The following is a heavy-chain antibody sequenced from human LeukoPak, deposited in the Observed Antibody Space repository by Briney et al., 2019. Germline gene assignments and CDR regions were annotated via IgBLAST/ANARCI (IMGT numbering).Heavy chain of an antibody. Sequence: ASVMVSCKASGYTFTGYYIHWVRQAPGQGLEWMGWINPNSGGTNYAQKFQGRVTMTRDTSISTAYMELSRLRSDDTAVYYCAIISTDDISIGGDFWGQGTLVTVSS. D-gene: IGHD3-22*01. CDR3: AIISTDDISIGGDF. CDR2: INPNSGGT. CDR1: GYTFTGYY. J-gene: IGHJ4*02. V-gene: IGHV1-2*02.